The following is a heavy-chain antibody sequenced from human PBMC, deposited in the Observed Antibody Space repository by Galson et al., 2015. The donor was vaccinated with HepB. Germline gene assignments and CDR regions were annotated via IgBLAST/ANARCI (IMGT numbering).Heavy chain of an antibody. CDR1: GGTFSSYA. J-gene: IGHJ5*02. CDR3: ARALAGLSSSWGLDWFDP. Sequence: SVKVSCKASGGTFSSYAISWVRQAPGQGLERMGGIIPLFGTANYAQKFQGRVTITADESTSTAYMELSSLRSEDTAVYYCARALAGLSSSWGLDWFDPWGQGTLVTVSS. V-gene: IGHV1-69*13. D-gene: IGHD6-13*01. CDR2: IIPLFGTA.